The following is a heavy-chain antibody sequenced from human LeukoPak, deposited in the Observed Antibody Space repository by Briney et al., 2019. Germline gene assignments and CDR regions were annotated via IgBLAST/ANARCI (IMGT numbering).Heavy chain of an antibody. V-gene: IGHV3-30*03. Sequence: GGSLRLSCAASGFTFSTYWMHWVRQAPGKGLEWVAVISYVGSNKYYPDSVKGRFTISRDNSKNTLYLQMNSLRAEDTAVYYCARDRHPVYSGYDHDAFDIWGQGTMVTVSS. CDR2: ISYVGSNK. CDR3: ARDRHPVYSGYDHDAFDI. J-gene: IGHJ3*02. D-gene: IGHD5-12*01. CDR1: GFTFSTYW.